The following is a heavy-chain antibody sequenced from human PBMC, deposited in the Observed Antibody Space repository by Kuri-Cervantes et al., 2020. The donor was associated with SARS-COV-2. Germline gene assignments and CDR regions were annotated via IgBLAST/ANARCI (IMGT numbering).Heavy chain of an antibody. V-gene: IGHV3-30*02. CDR1: GFTFSSYG. Sequence: GGSLRLSCAASGFTFSSYGMHWVRQAPGKGLEWVAFIRYDGSNKYYADSVKGRFTISRDNAKNSLYLQMNSLRAEDMALYYCAKGIAAAGVGAFDIWGQGTMVTVSS. J-gene: IGHJ3*02. D-gene: IGHD6-13*01. CDR2: IRYDGSNK. CDR3: AKGIAAAGVGAFDI.